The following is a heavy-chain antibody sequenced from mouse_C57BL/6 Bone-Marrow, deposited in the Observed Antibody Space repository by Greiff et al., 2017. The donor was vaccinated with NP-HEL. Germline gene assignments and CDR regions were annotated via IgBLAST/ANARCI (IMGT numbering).Heavy chain of an antibody. CDR2: IYPGSGST. Sequence: VQLQQPGAELVKPGASVKMSCKASGYTFTSYWITWVKQRPGQGLEWIGDIYPGSGSTNYNEKFKSKATLTVDTSSSTAYMQLSSLTSEDSAVYYCARAKANWDVFDYWGQGTTLTVSS. V-gene: IGHV1-55*01. CDR1: GYTFTSYW. J-gene: IGHJ2*01. D-gene: IGHD4-1*01. CDR3: ARAKANWDVFDY.